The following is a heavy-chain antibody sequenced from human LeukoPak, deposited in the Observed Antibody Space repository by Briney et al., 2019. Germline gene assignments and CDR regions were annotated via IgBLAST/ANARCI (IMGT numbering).Heavy chain of an antibody. CDR1: GGSITIADYW. CDR2: IYYSGST. CDR3: ARQPSGSYPAAMDV. Sequence: SSETLSLTCTVSGGSITIADYWWAWIRQPPGKGLEWTASIYYSGSTHYNPALKSRVYISVDKSKNQVSLKLSSVTAADTAVYYCARQPSGSYPAAMDVWGQGTTVTVS. V-gene: IGHV4-39*01. J-gene: IGHJ6*02. D-gene: IGHD1-26*01.